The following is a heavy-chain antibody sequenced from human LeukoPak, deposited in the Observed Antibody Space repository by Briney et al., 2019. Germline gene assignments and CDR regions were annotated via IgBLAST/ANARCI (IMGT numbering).Heavy chain of an antibody. V-gene: IGHV3-23*01. D-gene: IGHD1-14*01. CDR3: ASRPRADIGALDF. Sequence: QPGESLRLSCAASGFTFSDYAMSWVRQAPGKGLEWVSSITGSGSRTYYTDSVKGRFTISRDNSKNTLYLQMNSLRADETAVYYCASRPRADIGALDFWAQGTLVTVSS. J-gene: IGHJ4*02. CDR1: GFTFSDYA. CDR2: ITGSGSRT.